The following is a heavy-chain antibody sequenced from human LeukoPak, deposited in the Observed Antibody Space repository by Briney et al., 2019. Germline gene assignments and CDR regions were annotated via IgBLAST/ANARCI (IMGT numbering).Heavy chain of an antibody. J-gene: IGHJ4*02. V-gene: IGHV1-2*06. D-gene: IGHD3-3*01. CDR2: INPNGGGT. CDR1: GYTFTGYY. CDR3: ARERKIPFFGVACDY. Sequence: ASVKVSCKASGYTFTGYYMHWVRQAPGQGLEWMGRINPNGGGTNYAQKFQGRVTMTSDTSISTAYMELSRLRSDDTAVYYCARERKIPFFGVACDYGGQGTLVTVSS.